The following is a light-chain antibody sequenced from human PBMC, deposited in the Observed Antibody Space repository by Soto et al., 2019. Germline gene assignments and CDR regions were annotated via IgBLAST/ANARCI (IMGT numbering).Light chain of an antibody. J-gene: IGLJ2*01. CDR3: AVWDDSLSGVV. CDR2: NDY. CDR1: TSNVGSNL. Sequence: QSALAQPPSASGTPGQRVPLSCSGSTSNVGSNLASWYQQLPGSAPKLLIYNDYERPSGVPDRFSGSKSGTSASLGISGLRSEDEADYFCAVWDDSLSGVVFGGGTKLTVL. V-gene: IGLV1-47*02.